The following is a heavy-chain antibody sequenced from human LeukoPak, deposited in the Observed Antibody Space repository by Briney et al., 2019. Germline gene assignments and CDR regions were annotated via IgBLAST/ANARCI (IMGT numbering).Heavy chain of an antibody. Sequence: GGSLRLSCAASGFTFSSYAMSWVRQAPGKGLEWVSAISGSGGSTYYADSVKGRFTIPRDNSKNTLYLQMNSLRAEDTAVYYCAKDRARSYGYGLWGQGTLVTVSS. J-gene: IGHJ4*02. CDR3: AKDRARSYGYGL. D-gene: IGHD5-18*01. CDR1: GFTFSSYA. CDR2: ISGSGGST. V-gene: IGHV3-23*01.